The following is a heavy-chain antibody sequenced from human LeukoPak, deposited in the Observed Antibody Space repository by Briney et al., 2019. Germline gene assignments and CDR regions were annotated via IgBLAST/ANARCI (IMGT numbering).Heavy chain of an antibody. J-gene: IGHJ4*02. CDR2: IIPIFGIA. CDR3: ARDWVVGATTPYYFDY. D-gene: IGHD1-26*01. V-gene: IGHV1-69*04. Sequence: SVKVSCKASGGTFSSYAISWVRQAPGQGLEWMGRIIPIFGIANYAQKFQGRVTITADKSTSTAYMELSSLRSEDTAVYYCARDWVVGATTPYYFDYWGQGTLVTASS. CDR1: GGTFSSYA.